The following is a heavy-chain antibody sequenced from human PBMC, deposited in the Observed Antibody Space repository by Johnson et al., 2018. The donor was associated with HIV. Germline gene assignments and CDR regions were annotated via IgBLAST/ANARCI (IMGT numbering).Heavy chain of an antibody. J-gene: IGHJ3*02. V-gene: IGHV3-15*01. CDR3: TTAGYTFSDAFDI. CDR1: GFTFSNAW. D-gene: IGHD2-2*02. CDR2: IKRKTDGGTT. Sequence: VQLVESGGGLVKPGGSLRLSCAASGFTFSNAWMSWVRQAPGKGLEWVGRIKRKTDGGTTDYAAPVKGRFTISRDYSNNMLYLEMNSLKTEDTATYYCTTAGYTFSDAFDIWGHGLMVTVSS.